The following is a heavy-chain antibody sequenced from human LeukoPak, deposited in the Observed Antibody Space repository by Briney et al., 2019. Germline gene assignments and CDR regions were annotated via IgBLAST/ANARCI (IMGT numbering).Heavy chain of an antibody. Sequence: GGSLRLSCAASGFTFSSYAMHWVRQAPGKGLEWVAVISYDGSNKYYADSVKGRFTISRDNSKNTLYLQMNSLRAEDTAVYYCARDQCSSTSCPHRFDPWGQGTLVTVSS. CDR3: ARDQCSSTSCPHRFDP. CDR1: GFTFSSYA. D-gene: IGHD2-2*01. V-gene: IGHV3-30*01. CDR2: ISYDGSNK. J-gene: IGHJ5*02.